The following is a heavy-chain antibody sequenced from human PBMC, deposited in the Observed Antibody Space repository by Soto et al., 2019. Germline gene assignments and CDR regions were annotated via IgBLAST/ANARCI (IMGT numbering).Heavy chain of an antibody. J-gene: IGHJ4*02. D-gene: IGHD1-26*01. CDR2: ISPYNDNT. CDR1: DYTFTSYG. CDR3: ARGRWELPIDY. V-gene: IGHV1-18*01. Sequence: QVQLVQSGAEVKKPGASVKVSCKASDYTFTSYGINWVRQAPGQGIEWMGWISPYNDNTKYAQRCQGRVTLTTDTSTNTAYMELRSLRSDDTAVYYCARGRWELPIDYWGQGPLVTVSS.